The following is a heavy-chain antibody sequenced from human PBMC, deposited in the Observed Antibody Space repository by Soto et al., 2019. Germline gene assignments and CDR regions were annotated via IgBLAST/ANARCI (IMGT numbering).Heavy chain of an antibody. V-gene: IGHV3-21*06. CDR2: IGSSIIYI. CDR3: ASGLYCSCTSCCVVP. J-gene: IGHJ5*02. CDR1: GFTFRRYS. Sequence: GGYRRLSCAASGFTFRRYSKNGSRHAPGKGLWVVSVIGSSIIYIYYVDSVKGRFTISRDNAKNSLYLQMNSLRAEDMAVYYFASGLYCSCTSCCVVPSGQGTLVSVSS. D-gene: IGHD2-2*01.